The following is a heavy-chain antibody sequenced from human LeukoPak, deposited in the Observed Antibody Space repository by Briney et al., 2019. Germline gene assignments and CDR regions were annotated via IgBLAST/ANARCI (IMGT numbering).Heavy chain of an antibody. CDR2: IYPGDSDT. D-gene: IGHD2-2*01. J-gene: IGHJ3*02. Sequence: GESLKISCKGSGYRFTSYWIGWVRQMPGKGLEWMGIIYPGDSDTRYSPSFQGQVTISADKSISTAYLQWSSLKASDTAMYYCARTIVVVPAALDAFDIWGQGTMVTVSS. CDR3: ARTIVVVPAALDAFDI. V-gene: IGHV5-51*01. CDR1: GYRFTSYW.